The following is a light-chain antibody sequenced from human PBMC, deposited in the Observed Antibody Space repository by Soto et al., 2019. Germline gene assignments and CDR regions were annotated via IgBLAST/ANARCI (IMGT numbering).Light chain of an antibody. J-gene: IGLJ1*01. CDR1: SSNIGSNT. CDR2: SNN. Sequence: QSVLTQPPSASGTPGQRVTISCSGSSSNIGSNTVNWYQQLPRTAPKLLIYSNNQRPSGVPDRFSGSKSGTSASLAISGLQSEDESDYYCAAWDDSLNGPVFGTGTNVPVL. V-gene: IGLV1-44*01. CDR3: AAWDDSLNGPV.